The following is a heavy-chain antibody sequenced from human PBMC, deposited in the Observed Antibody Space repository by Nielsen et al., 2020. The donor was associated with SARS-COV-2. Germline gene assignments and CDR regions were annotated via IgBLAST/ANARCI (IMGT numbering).Heavy chain of an antibody. V-gene: IGHV3-11*05. CDR3: ARDSPASYDSSGYYYYYYYGMDA. J-gene: IGHJ6*02. CDR1: GFTFSDYY. Sequence: GESLKISCAASGFTFSDYYMSWIRQAPGKGLEWVSYISSSSSYTNYADSVKGRFTISRDNAKNSLYLQMNSLRAEDTAVYYCARDSPASYDSSGYYYYYYYGMDAWGQGTTVTVSS. D-gene: IGHD3-22*01. CDR2: ISSSSSYT.